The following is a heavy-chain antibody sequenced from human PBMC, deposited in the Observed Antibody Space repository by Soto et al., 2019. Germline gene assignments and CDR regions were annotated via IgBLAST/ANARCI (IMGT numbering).Heavy chain of an antibody. V-gene: IGHV3-7*01. CDR1: GFTFSTYW. D-gene: IGHD3-16*01. J-gene: IGHJ4*02. CDR3: VCGGNFFIY. CDR2: MDQDGSET. Sequence: RRLSCAASGFTFSTYWMTWVRQPPGKGLEWVANMDQDGSETYYVDSVRGRFTVSRDNAKNSLYLQMNSLRVEDTAVYYCVCGGNFFIYWGQGTLVTVSS.